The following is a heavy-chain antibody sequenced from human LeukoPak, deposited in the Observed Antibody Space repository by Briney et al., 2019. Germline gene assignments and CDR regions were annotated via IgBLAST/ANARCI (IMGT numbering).Heavy chain of an antibody. J-gene: IGHJ5*02. V-gene: IGHV4-59*12. CDR2: INRSGST. CDR1: GVSISSYY. CDR3: ASDHYYGSGTYYYNWFDP. Sequence: SETLSLTCTVSGVSISSYYWSWVRQPPGKGLEWVGEINRSGSTNYNPSLKSRVTISVDTSKNQFSLKLSSVPAADTAVYYCASDHYYGSGTYYYNWFDPWGQGTLVTASS. D-gene: IGHD3-10*01.